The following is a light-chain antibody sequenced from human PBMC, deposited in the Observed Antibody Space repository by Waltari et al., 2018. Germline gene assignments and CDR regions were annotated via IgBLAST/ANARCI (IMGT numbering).Light chain of an antibody. J-gene: IGKJ4*01. CDR2: WAS. Sequence: DIVMTQSPDSLAVSLGERANINCKSSQSVLYSSNNKNYLAWYQQKPGQPPKLLIYWASTRESGVPDRFSGSGSGTDFILTISSLQAEDVAVYYCQQYYSTPLTFGGGTKVEIK. CDR1: QSVLYSSNNKNY. V-gene: IGKV4-1*01. CDR3: QQYYSTPLT.